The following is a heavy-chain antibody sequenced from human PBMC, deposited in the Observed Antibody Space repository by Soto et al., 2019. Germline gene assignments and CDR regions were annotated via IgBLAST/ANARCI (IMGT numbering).Heavy chain of an antibody. CDR1: GGSISSSHG. J-gene: IGHJ3*01. CDR3: ARVVLTITRGAFDA. CDR2: ISHSGTS. Sequence: QVQLQESGPGLVKLSGPRSLTCAVSGGSISSSHGWTWVRKSPGKGLEYIGEISHSGTSNSNPSLKSRVTLSVDKSKNHFSLTLTSVTAADTAVYYCARVVLTITRGAFDAWGQGTLVIVSS. V-gene: IGHV4-4*02. D-gene: IGHD3-9*01.